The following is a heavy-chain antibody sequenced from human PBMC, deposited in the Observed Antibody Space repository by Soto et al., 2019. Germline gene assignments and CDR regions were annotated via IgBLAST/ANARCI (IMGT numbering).Heavy chain of an antibody. D-gene: IGHD2-2*01. J-gene: IGHJ5*02. CDR2: IYYSGST. Sequence: SETLSLTCTVSGGSISSGAYYWNWIRQHPGKGLEWIGYIYYSGSTYYNPSLNSRVSISRDTSKNQFSLKLSSVTAADTAVYFCARGDFVVVPAAIYWFDPWGQGTLVTVS. V-gene: IGHV4-31*03. CDR1: GGSISSGAYY. CDR3: ARGDFVVVPAAIYWFDP.